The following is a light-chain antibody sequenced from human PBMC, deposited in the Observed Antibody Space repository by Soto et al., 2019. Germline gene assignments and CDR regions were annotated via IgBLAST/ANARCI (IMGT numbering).Light chain of an antibody. Sequence: VMTQSPATLSVSPGERAALSCRASQSVSTNLAWYQQKPGQPPRPLIYFASTRATAVPARFTAGGSGTEFTLTISSLQSDDLAVYYCQQYDKWPRTSGQGTKV. CDR1: QSVSTN. CDR3: QQYDKWPRT. J-gene: IGKJ1*01. V-gene: IGKV3-15*01. CDR2: FAS.